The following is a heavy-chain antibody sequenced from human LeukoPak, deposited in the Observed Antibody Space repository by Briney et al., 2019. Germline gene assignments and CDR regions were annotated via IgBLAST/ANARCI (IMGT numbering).Heavy chain of an antibody. D-gene: IGHD3-10*01. J-gene: IGHJ4*02. V-gene: IGHV3-7*01. CDR2: IKADGSQK. Sequence: PGVSLRLSCAASGFTFSNSWMSWVRQAPERGLEWVTNIKADGSQKDYVDSMKGRFTISRDNAKNSVYLEMNRLRVEDTAIYYCTRFTRSASYEVYWGQGTLVTVSS. CDR1: GFTFSNSW. CDR3: TRFTRSASYEVY.